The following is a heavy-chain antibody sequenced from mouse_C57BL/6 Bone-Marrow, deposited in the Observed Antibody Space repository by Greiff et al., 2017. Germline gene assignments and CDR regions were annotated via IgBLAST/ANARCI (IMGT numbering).Heavy chain of an antibody. J-gene: IGHJ3*01. Sequence: QVQLQQPGAELVRPGSSVKLSCKASGYTFTSYWMDWVKQRPGQGLEWIGNIYPSDSETHYNQKFKDKATLTVDKSSSTAYMQLSSLTSEDSAVYYCARGDYSNPAWCAYWGQGTLVTVSA. V-gene: IGHV1-61*01. CDR2: IYPSDSET. D-gene: IGHD2-5*01. CDR1: GYTFTSYW. CDR3: ARGDYSNPAWCAY.